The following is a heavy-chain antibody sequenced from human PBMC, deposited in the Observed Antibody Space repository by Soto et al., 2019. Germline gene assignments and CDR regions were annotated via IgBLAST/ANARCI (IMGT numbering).Heavy chain of an antibody. V-gene: IGHV1-3*01. CDR2: INAGNGNT. CDR3: ARDPVWSGYYIEAGRDYYGMDV. D-gene: IGHD3-3*01. J-gene: IGHJ6*02. Sequence: ASVKVSCKASGYTFTSYAMHWVRQAPGQRLEWMGWINAGNGNTKYSQKFQDRVIMTEDTSTNTAYMELRSLRSDDTAVYYCARDPVWSGYYIEAGRDYYGMDVWGQGTTVTVSS. CDR1: GYTFTSYA.